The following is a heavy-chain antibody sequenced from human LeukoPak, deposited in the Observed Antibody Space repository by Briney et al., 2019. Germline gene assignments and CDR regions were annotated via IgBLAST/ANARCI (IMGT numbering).Heavy chain of an antibody. D-gene: IGHD2-2*01. V-gene: IGHV1-2*02. CDR1: GYTFTVYY. J-gene: IGHJ5*02. CDR2: INPNSGGT. Sequence: RASVTVSFKASGYTFTVYYMHWVRQAPGQGLEWMGWINPNSGGTNYAQKFQGRVTMTRDTSISTAYMELSRLRSDDTAVYYCARSGYCSSTSCFPFDPWGQGTLVTVSS. CDR3: ARSGYCSSTSCFPFDP.